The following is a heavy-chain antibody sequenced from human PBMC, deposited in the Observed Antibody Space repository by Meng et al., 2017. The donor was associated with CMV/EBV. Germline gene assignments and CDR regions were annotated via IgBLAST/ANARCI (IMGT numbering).Heavy chain of an antibody. Sequence: ASVKVSCKASGYTFTGYYMHWVRQAPGQGLEWMGWISAYNGNTNYAQKLQGRVNMTTDTSTSTAYMELRSLRSDDTAVYYCARDLRLAVFLEWLQGMDVWGQGTTVTVSS. J-gene: IGHJ6*02. CDR1: GYTFTGYY. CDR2: ISAYNGNT. V-gene: IGHV1-18*04. CDR3: ARDLRLAVFLEWLQGMDV. D-gene: IGHD3-3*01.